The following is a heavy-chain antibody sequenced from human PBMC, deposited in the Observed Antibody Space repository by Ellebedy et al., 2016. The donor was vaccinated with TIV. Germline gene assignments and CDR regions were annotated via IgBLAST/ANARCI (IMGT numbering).Heavy chain of an antibody. Sequence: PGGSLRLSCAASGFSFSSYGMHWVRQSPGKGLEWMAFIWYDGTAESYAESVEGRFSISRDNSKNTLYLHMKSLRAEDTAMYYCARDSRGRWTPFDHWGQGTVVAVAS. V-gene: IGHV3-33*01. J-gene: IGHJ4*02. CDR2: IWYDGTAE. CDR3: ARDSRGRWTPFDH. D-gene: IGHD4-23*01. CDR1: GFSFSSYG.